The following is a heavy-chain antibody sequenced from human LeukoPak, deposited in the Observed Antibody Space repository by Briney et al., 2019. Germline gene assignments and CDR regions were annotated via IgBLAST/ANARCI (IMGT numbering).Heavy chain of an antibody. CDR2: ISGSGGST. J-gene: IGHJ4*02. CDR1: GFTFSSYA. D-gene: IGHD3-22*01. CDR3: ARGGYYDSSGYFYFEY. Sequence: PGGSLRLSCAASGFTFSSYAMSWVRQAPGKGLEWVSGISGSGGSTYYADSGKGRFTISRDNSKNTLYLQMTSLRAEDTAVYFCARGGYYDSSGYFYFEYWGQGTLVTVSS. V-gene: IGHV3-23*01.